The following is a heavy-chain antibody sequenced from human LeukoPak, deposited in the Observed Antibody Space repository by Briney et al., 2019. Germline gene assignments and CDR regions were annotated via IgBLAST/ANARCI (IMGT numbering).Heavy chain of an antibody. D-gene: IGHD2-2*01. J-gene: IGHJ4*02. V-gene: IGHV1-2*02. Sequence: ASVKVSCKASGYTFTGYYMHWVRQAPGQGLEWMGWINPNSGGTNYAQKFQGRVTMTRDTSISTAYMELSRLRSDDTAVYYCVRFIVQTKYPNYFDYWGQGTLVTVSS. CDR1: GYTFTGYY. CDR2: INPNSGGT. CDR3: VRFIVQTKYPNYFDY.